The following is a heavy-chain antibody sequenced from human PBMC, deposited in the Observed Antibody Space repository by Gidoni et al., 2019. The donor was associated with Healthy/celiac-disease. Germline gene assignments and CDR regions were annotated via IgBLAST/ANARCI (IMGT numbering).Heavy chain of an antibody. V-gene: IGHV4-34*01. D-gene: IGHD3-9*01. J-gene: IGHJ5*02. CDR2: INHSGST. Sequence: QVQLQQWGAGLLKPSETLSLTCAVYGASFSGYDWSWIRQPPGKGLEWIGEINHSGSTNSNPSLKSRVTISVDTSKNQFSLKLSSVTAADTAVYYCARTPFRYFDHKRNWFDPWGQGTLVTVSS. CDR1: GASFSGYD. CDR3: ARTPFRYFDHKRNWFDP.